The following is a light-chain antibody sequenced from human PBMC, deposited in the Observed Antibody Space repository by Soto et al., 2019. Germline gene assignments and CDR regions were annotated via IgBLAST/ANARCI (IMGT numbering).Light chain of an antibody. Sequence: EIVLTQSPGTLSLSPGERATLSSRASQSVSSYYLAWYQQKPGQAPRLLIYAASSRATGFPDRFSGRGSGTDFTLTTRRLEPEVFGVYYCQQCGSPPWTFGQGTKVEIK. V-gene: IGKV3-20*01. CDR1: QSVSSYY. J-gene: IGKJ1*01. CDR2: AAS. CDR3: QQCGSPPWT.